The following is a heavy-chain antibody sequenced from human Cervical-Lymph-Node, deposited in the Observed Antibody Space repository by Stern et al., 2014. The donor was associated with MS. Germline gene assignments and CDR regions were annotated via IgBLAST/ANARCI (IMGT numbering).Heavy chain of an antibody. CDR2: IWYDVINP. CDR1: GFSFSRYA. D-gene: IGHD6-13*01. Sequence: QVQLVESGGGVVQPGRSLRLSCAASGFSFSRYAMPWVRQAPGKGLEWVALIWYDVINPYYAASVTGRFTISRDNFKNTLYLQMNSLRAEDTAVYYCASAYSSSHYYFDYWGQGTLVTVSS. V-gene: IGHV3-33*01. CDR3: ASAYSSSHYYFDY. J-gene: IGHJ4*02.